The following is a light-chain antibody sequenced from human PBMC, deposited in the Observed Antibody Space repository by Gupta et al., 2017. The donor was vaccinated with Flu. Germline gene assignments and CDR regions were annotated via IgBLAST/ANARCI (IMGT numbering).Light chain of an antibody. V-gene: IGLV2-11*01. Sequence: SFLSQPRPVSGPTGQSFAISCTGTSSDIGTYNYVSWYQQHPGKAPKLIIYDVTKRPSGVPNRFTGSRADKTASLTISGHQPKDEGDNHCCTEVAATCCFG. CDR2: DVT. CDR3: CTEVAATCC. CDR1: SSDIGTYNY. J-gene: IGLJ7*01.